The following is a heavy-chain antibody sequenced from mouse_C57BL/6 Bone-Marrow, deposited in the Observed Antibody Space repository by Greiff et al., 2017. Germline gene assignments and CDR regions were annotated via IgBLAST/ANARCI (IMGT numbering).Heavy chain of an antibody. D-gene: IGHD2-3*01. J-gene: IGHJ4*01. CDR3: AREGLLVRDDARDY. CDR1: GYTFTSYW. CDR2: IDPSDSYT. V-gene: IGHV1-50*01. Sequence: QVQLQQPGAELVKPGASVKLSCKASGYTFTSYWMQWVKQRPGQGLEWIGEIDPSDSYTNYNQKFKGKATVTVDTSSSTAYMQRSSLTSEDSAVYYCAREGLLVRDDARDYGGQGTSVTVSS.